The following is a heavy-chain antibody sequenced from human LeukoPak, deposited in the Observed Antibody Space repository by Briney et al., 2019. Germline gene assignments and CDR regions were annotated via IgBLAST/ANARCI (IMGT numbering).Heavy chain of an antibody. Sequence: PGGSLRLSCAASGFTLSSYAMTWVRQAPGKGLEWISAISGGGVTTYYADSVKGRFTISRDNSQNTLFLQMNSLRAEDTAIYYCAKEGRLGYCSGGTCPRDYWGQGTLVTVSS. J-gene: IGHJ4*02. V-gene: IGHV3-23*01. CDR2: ISGGGVTT. CDR3: AKEGRLGYCSGGTCPRDY. CDR1: GFTLSSYA. D-gene: IGHD2-15*01.